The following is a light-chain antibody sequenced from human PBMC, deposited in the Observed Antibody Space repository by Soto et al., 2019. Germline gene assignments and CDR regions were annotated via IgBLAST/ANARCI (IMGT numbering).Light chain of an antibody. V-gene: IGKV3-11*01. CDR3: QQRSDWPRLT. CDR1: QSVRSD. J-gene: IGKJ4*01. Sequence: EIVLTQSPATLSLSPGERATLSCRASQSVRSDLDWYQQKPGQAPRLLISDASNRATGIPARFSGSGSGTDFTLTISSLEPEDFAMYYCQQRSDWPRLTFGGGTKVEIK. CDR2: DAS.